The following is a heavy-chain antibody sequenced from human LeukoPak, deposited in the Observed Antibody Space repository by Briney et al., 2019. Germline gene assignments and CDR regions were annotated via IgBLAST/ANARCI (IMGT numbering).Heavy chain of an antibody. Sequence: GGSLRLSCSASGFPFGDYGMSWVRQAPGKGLEWVSGISWNGGNTDYAASVKGRFAVSRDNARNSLYLQMNRLRAEDTAVYYCARVDLPVLFDYWGQGTLVTVSS. J-gene: IGHJ4*02. V-gene: IGHV3-20*04. CDR2: ISWNGGNT. D-gene: IGHD2-8*01. CDR1: GFPFGDYG. CDR3: ARVDLPVLFDY.